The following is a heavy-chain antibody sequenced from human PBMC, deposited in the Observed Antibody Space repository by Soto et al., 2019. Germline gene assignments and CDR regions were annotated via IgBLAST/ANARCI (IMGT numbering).Heavy chain of an antibody. CDR3: AKDRVSSGWFNWFDP. CDR2: SGGST. Sequence: SGGSTYYADSVKGRFTISRDNSKNTLYLQMNSLRAEDTAVYYCAKDRVSSGWFNWFDPWGQGTLVTVTS. J-gene: IGHJ5*02. V-gene: IGHV3-23*01. D-gene: IGHD6-19*01.